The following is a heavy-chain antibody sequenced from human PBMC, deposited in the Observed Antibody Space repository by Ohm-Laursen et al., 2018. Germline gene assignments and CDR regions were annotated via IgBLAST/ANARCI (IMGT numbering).Heavy chain of an antibody. J-gene: IGHJ6*02. CDR3: ARVRVTGGYYYYGMDV. CDR1: GYTFTSYY. D-gene: IGHD2-21*02. Sequence: VSSVKVSCKASGYTFTSYYMHWVRQPPGQGLEWMGIINPSGGSTSYAQKFQGRVTMTRDTSTSTVYMELSSLRSEDTAVYYCARVRVTGGYYYYGMDVWGQGTTVTVSS. CDR2: INPSGGST. V-gene: IGHV1-46*01.